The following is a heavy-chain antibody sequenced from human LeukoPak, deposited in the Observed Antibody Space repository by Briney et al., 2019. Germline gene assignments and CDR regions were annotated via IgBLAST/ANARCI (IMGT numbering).Heavy chain of an antibody. D-gene: IGHD4-17*01. CDR3: ARQGVYGDYGMDV. CDR2: IYYSGST. CDR1: GGSISSYF. J-gene: IGHJ6*02. Sequence: MTSETLSLTCTVSGGSISSYFWSWIRQPPGKGLEWIGYIYYSGSTNYNPSLKSRVTISVDTSKNQFSLKLSSVTAADTAVYYCARQGVYGDYGMDVWSQGTTVTVSS. V-gene: IGHV4-59*08.